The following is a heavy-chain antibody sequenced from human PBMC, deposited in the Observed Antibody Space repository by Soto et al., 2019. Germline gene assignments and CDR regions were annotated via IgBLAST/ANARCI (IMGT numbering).Heavy chain of an antibody. Sequence: GGSLRLSCAASGFTFSSYGMHWVRQAPGKGLEWVAVIWYDGSNKYYADSVKGRFTISRDNSKNTLYLQMNSLRAEDTAVYYCAREDCSGGSCYYYYGMHVWGQGTTVTVS. CDR1: GFTFSSYG. V-gene: IGHV3-33*01. D-gene: IGHD2-15*01. J-gene: IGHJ6*02. CDR3: AREDCSGGSCYYYYGMHV. CDR2: IWYDGSNK.